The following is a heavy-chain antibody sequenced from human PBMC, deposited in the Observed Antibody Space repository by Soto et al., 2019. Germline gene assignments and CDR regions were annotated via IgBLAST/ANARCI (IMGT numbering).Heavy chain of an antibody. V-gene: IGHV3-11*01. CDR2: ISSSGSTI. Sequence: PGGSLRLSCAASGFTFSDYYMSWIRQAPGKGLEWVSYISSSGSTIYYADSVKGRFTISRDNAKNSLYLQMNSLRAEDTAVYYCARAAGPLPAAPRADYWGQGTLVTVSS. J-gene: IGHJ4*02. CDR1: GFTFSDYY. D-gene: IGHD2-2*01. CDR3: ARAAGPLPAAPRADY.